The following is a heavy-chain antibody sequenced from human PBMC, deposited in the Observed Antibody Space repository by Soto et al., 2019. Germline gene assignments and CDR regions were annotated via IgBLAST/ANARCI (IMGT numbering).Heavy chain of an antibody. CDR2: INHSGST. D-gene: IGHD6-6*01. V-gene: IGHV4-34*01. J-gene: IGHJ4*02. Sequence: SETLSLTCAVYGGSFSGYYWSWVGQPPGKGLEWIGEINHSGSTNYNPSLKSRVTISVDTSKNQFSLKLSSVTAADTAVYYCASGYSSSSLYFDYWGQGTLVTVSS. CDR3: ASGYSSSSLYFDY. CDR1: GGSFSGYY.